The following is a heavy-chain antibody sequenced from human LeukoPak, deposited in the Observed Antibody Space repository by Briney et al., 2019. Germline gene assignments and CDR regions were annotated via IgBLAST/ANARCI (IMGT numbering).Heavy chain of an antibody. CDR3: AKEGSIAVFWSGYDY. D-gene: IGHD3-3*01. J-gene: IGHJ4*02. CDR1: GFTFNSYA. V-gene: IGHV3-23*01. CDR2: ISGSGDRT. Sequence: GGSLRLSCAASGFTFNSYAMSWVRQAPGKGLEWVSGISGSGDRTHYADSVKGRFTISRDISKNTLYLQMNSLRAEDSAVYLCAKEGSIAVFWSGYDYWDQRTLVTVSS.